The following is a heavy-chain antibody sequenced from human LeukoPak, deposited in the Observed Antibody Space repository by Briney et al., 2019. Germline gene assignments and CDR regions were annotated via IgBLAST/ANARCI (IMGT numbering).Heavy chain of an antibody. CDR3: ARHGRTYYDSSGFYLEEDWFDP. CDR2: IYYSGST. J-gene: IGHJ5*02. V-gene: IGHV4-59*08. D-gene: IGHD3-22*01. CDR1: GPSISPYY. Sequence: PSETLSLTCTVSGPSISPYYWSWIRQPPGEGLEWIGYIYYSGSTNYSPSLKTRVTISVDTSRNQFSLKLNSVTAADTAVYYCARHGRTYYDSSGFYLEEDWFDPWGQGTLVSVSS.